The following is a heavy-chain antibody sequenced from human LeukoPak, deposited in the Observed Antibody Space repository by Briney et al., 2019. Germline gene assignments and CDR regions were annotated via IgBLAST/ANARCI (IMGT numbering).Heavy chain of an antibody. V-gene: IGHV3-74*01. CDR1: GFTFSDYY. D-gene: IGHD3-3*01. J-gene: IGHJ5*02. CDR3: AREKTATYYDFWSGYYSRAWFDP. Sequence: QSGGSLRLSCAASGFTFSDYYMSWIRQAPGKGLVWVSRINSDGSSTSYADSVKGRFTISRDSAKNTLYLQMNSLRAEDTAVYYCAREKTATYYDFWSGYYSRAWFDPWGQGTLVTVSS. CDR2: INSDGSST.